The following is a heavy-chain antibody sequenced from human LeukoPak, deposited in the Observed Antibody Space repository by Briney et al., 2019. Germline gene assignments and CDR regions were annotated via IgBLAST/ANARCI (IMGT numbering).Heavy chain of an antibody. CDR2: IYYSGST. Sequence: SETLSLTCTVSGGSISSYYWSWVRQPPGKGLEWMGEIYYSGSTNYNPSLKSRVNISVDTSKNHFSLNLRSVTPADTAVYYCARAVKYYYDRSDEYFDYWGQGTLVTVSS. D-gene: IGHD3-22*01. J-gene: IGHJ4*02. CDR3: ARAVKYYYDRSDEYFDY. CDR1: GGSISSYY. V-gene: IGHV4-59*01.